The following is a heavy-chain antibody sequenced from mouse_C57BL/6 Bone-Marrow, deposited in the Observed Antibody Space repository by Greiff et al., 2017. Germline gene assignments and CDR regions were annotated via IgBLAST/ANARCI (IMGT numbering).Heavy chain of an antibody. V-gene: IGHV14-4*01. Sequence: VQLQQSGAELVRPGASVKLSCTASGFNIKDDYMHWVKQRPEQGLDCIGWIDPENGDTEYASKFQGKATITADTASNTAYLQLSSLTSEDTAVYYCTTDSLAMDYWGQGTSVTVSS. CDR3: TTDSLAMDY. CDR1: GFNIKDDY. J-gene: IGHJ4*01. CDR2: IDPENGDT. D-gene: IGHD6-2*01.